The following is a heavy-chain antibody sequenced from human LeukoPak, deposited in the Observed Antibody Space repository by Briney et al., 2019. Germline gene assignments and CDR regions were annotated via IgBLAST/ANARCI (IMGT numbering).Heavy chain of an antibody. CDR1: GASVSSSNW. Sequence: SVTLSLTCAVSGASVSSSNWWIWVRQPPKKGLEWIGEIHHSGSTNYNPSLKSRVTMSVDTSKNQISLRLSSVTAADTAVYYCARGLYGSDSYWGQGNLVTVSS. V-gene: IGHV4-4*02. CDR2: IHHSGST. J-gene: IGHJ4*02. D-gene: IGHD6-19*01. CDR3: ARGLYGSDSY.